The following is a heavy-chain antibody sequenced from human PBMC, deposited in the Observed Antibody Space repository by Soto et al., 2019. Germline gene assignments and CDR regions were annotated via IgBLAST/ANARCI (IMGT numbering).Heavy chain of an antibody. D-gene: IGHD3-16*02. CDR2: IRSKAYGGTT. J-gene: IGHJ4*02. CDR1: GFTFGDYA. Sequence: GGSLRLSCTASGFTFGDYAMSWVRQAPGKGLEWVGFIRSKAYGGTTEYAASVKGRFTISRDDSKSIAYLQMNSLKTEDTAVYYCTRNYDYVWGSYRIDYWGQGTLVTVSS. CDR3: TRNYDYVWGSYRIDY. V-gene: IGHV3-49*04.